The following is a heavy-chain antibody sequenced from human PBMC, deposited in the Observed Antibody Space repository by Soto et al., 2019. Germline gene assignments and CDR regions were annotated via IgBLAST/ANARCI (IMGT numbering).Heavy chain of an antibody. CDR1: GGSIISYY. J-gene: IGHJ6*03. CDR2: IYYSGST. Sequence: SETLSLTCTVSGGSIISYYWSWIRQPPGKGLEWIGYIYYSGSTNYNPSLKSRVTISVDTSKNQFSLKLSSVTAADTAVYYCARSTYYDFWSGHWRANYYYYYMDVWGKGTTVTVSS. V-gene: IGHV4-59*01. D-gene: IGHD3-3*01. CDR3: ARSTYYDFWSGHWRANYYYYYMDV.